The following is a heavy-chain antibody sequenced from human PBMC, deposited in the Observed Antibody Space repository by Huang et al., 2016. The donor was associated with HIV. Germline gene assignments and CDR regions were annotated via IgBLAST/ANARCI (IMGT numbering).Heavy chain of an antibody. CDR1: GFIFNDFA. CDR3: SPSGDDYFYFYMDV. J-gene: IGHJ6*03. D-gene: IGHD4-17*01. Sequence: QLVESGGDSVQSGRSLRLSCRGSGFIFNDFAINWFRQSPGKGLEWRGFVRSKALGGASKSAPSVKDRVTVSRDEAKNVAFLQMDNLQGDDTAIYYCSPSGDDYFYFYMDVWGNGTTVIVS. V-gene: IGHV3-49*03. CDR2: VRSKALGGAS.